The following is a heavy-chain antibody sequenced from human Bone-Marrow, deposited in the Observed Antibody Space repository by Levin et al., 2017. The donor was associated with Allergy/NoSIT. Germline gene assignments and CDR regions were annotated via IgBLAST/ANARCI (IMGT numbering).Heavy chain of an antibody. D-gene: IGHD5-24*01. CDR3: ARWVRWQLDYYYGMDV. Sequence: LGESLKISCKGSGYSFTSYWIGWVRQMPGKGLEWMGIIYPGDSDTRYSPSFQGQVTISADKSISTAYLQWSSLKASDTAMYYCARWVRWQLDYYYGMDVWGQGTTVTVSS. J-gene: IGHJ6*02. CDR1: GYSFTSYW. V-gene: IGHV5-51*01. CDR2: IYPGDSDT.